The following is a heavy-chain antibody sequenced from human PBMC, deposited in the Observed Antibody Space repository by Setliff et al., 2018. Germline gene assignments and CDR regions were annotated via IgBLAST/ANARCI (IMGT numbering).Heavy chain of an antibody. J-gene: IGHJ6*03. V-gene: IGHV1-69*05. D-gene: IGHD2-15*01. CDR3: ARVRDCSGGICHRGFHHYMDV. CDR2: FIPILNTI. CDR1: GGTFSNHV. Sequence: GASVKVSCKAAGGTFSNHVLGWVRQAPGQGLEWMGGFIPILNTIKYAQSFQGRVSIITDESTNTAYMEVRDLRSDDTAVYYCARVRDCSGGICHRGFHHYMDVWGKGTMVTVSS.